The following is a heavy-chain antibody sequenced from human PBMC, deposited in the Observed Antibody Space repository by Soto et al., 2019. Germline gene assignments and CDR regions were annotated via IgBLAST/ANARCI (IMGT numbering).Heavy chain of an antibody. J-gene: IGHJ5*02. CDR1: GYTFTSYG. CDR3: ARIVSSGRYCSGGSCYVDWFDP. CDR2: ISAYNGNT. Sequence: QVQLVQSGAEVKKPGASVKVSCKASGYTFTSYGIRWVRQAPGQGLEWMGWISAYNGNTNYAQKLQGRVTMTTDTSTSTAYMELRSLRSDDTAVYYCARIVSSGRYCSGGSCYVDWFDPWGQGTLVTVSS. V-gene: IGHV1-18*04. D-gene: IGHD2-15*01.